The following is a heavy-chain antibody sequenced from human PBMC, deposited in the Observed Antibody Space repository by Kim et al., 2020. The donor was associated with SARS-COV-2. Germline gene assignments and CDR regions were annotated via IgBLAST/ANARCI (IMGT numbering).Heavy chain of an antibody. CDR3: AGGKYYYDGSGNPLLCYFDI. CDR2: VFDSGST. J-gene: IGHJ2*01. CDR1: GGSISYYY. D-gene: IGHD3-22*01. Sequence: SETLSLICTVSGGSISYYYWSWIRQPPGKGLEWIGYVFDSGSTNYSPYLKSRVTISLDTSKKQFSLQLTSVTAADTAVYYGAGGKYYYDGSGNPLLCYFDIWGRGTLFTVSS. V-gene: IGHV4-59*01.